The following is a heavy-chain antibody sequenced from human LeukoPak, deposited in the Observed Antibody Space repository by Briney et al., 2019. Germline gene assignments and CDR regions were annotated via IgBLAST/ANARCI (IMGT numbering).Heavy chain of an antibody. CDR2: IYPGDSDT. CDR3: ARHGNSYESYYYYGMDV. V-gene: IGHV5-51*01. Sequence: KCGESLKISCKGSGYSFTSYWIGWVRQMPGKGLEWMGIIYPGDSDTRYSPSFQGQVTISADKSISTAYLQWSSLKASDTAMYYCARHGNSYESYYYYGMDVWGQGTTVTVSS. CDR1: GYSFTSYW. D-gene: IGHD5-12*01. J-gene: IGHJ6*02.